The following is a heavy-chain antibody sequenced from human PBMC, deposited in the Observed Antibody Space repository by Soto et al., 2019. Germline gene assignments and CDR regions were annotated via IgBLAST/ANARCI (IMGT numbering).Heavy chain of an antibody. Sequence: QVQLQESGPGLVKPSETLSLTCTVSGDSLTRNYWSWIRQPPGKGLECLSYIHNGRSTNYNPSLMGRVSISLDTSKSQFSLNLNSVTAADTAVYYCARTLSGGFDYWGQGTLVTVSS. CDR2: IHNGRST. J-gene: IGHJ4*02. CDR1: GDSLTRNY. V-gene: IGHV4-59*01. CDR3: ARTLSGGFDY.